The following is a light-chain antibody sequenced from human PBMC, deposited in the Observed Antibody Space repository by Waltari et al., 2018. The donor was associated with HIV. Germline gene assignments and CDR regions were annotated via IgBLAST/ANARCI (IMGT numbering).Light chain of an antibody. J-gene: IGLJ3*02. CDR2: EVI. V-gene: IGLV2-11*01. CDR1: SSDVGGYDS. Sequence: QSALTQPPSVSGSPGQSVTISCTGTSSDVGGYDSVSWYLQNPGKVPKLIIYEVIKRPSGVPDRFSGSKSGNTASLTISGLQTEDEADYFCCSYAGTYTYVLFGGGTKLTVL. CDR3: CSYAGTYTYVL.